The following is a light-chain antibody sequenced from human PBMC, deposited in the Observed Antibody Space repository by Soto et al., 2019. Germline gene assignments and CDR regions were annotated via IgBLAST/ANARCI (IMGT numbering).Light chain of an antibody. CDR1: QDIRNN. CDR3: QQYDSLLRAS. J-gene: IGKJ4*01. CDR2: GAS. V-gene: IGKV1-33*01. Sequence: DIQMTQSPSSLSASVRDSVTITCQASQDIRNNLNWYQQKPGQAPKVLIYGASNLVTGVPSRFSGSGSGTHFTLTISNLKHEAIETYYCQQYDSLLRASFGGGTKVDI.